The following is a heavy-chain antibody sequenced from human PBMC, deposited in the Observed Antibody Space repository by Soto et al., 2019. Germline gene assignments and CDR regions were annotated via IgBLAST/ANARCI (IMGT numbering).Heavy chain of an antibody. CDR2: IYYSGST. CDR3: DRDASPYYDFWSGYHYYYGMDV. J-gene: IGHJ6*02. CDR1: GGSISSGDYY. V-gene: IGHV4-30-4*01. D-gene: IGHD3-3*01. Sequence: SETLSLTCTVSGGSISSGDYYWSWIRQPPGKGLEWIGYIYYSGSTYYNPSLKSRVTISVDTSKNQFSLKLSSVTAADTAVYYCDRDASPYYDFWSGYHYYYGMDVWGQGTTVTVSS.